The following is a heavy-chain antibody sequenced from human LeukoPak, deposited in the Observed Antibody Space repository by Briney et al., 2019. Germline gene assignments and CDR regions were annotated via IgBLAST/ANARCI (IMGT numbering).Heavy chain of an antibody. J-gene: IGHJ6*02. Sequence: SETLSLTCTVSGGSISRHYWSWIRQPPGKGLEWIGYIYHSGSTNYNPSLKSRVTISVGTSKNQFSLKVSSVTAADTAVYYCARDPSYSSSSYYYYYGMDVWGQGTTVTVSS. CDR1: GGSISRHY. V-gene: IGHV4-59*11. CDR2: IYHSGST. CDR3: ARDPSYSSSSYYYYYGMDV. D-gene: IGHD6-13*01.